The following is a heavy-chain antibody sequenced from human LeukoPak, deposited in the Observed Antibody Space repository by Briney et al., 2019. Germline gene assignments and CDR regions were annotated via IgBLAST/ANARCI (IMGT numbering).Heavy chain of an antibody. Sequence: QPGGSLRLSCAASGFTFRSYKMNWVRQAPRRGLEWLSYISSSGSTIYYADSVKGRFTISRDNAKNSLYLQMNSLRAEDTAVYYCARDRPVGATLDYWGQGTLVTVSS. D-gene: IGHD1-26*01. CDR2: ISSSGSTI. J-gene: IGHJ4*02. V-gene: IGHV3-48*03. CDR3: ARDRPVGATLDY. CDR1: GFTFRSYK.